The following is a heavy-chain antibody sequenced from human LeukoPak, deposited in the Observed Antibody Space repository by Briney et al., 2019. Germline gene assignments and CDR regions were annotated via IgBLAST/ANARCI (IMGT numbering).Heavy chain of an antibody. D-gene: IGHD3-10*01. J-gene: IGHJ4*02. V-gene: IGHV4-31*03. CDR3: ARDPLPRGSGMD. CDR1: GGSISSGGYY. CDR2: IYYSGST. Sequence: PSQTLSLTCTVSGGSISSGGYYWSWIRQHPGKGLEWIGYIYYSGSTCYNPSLKSRVTISVDTSKNQFSLKLSSVTAADTAVYYCARDPLPRGSGMDWGQGTLVTVSS.